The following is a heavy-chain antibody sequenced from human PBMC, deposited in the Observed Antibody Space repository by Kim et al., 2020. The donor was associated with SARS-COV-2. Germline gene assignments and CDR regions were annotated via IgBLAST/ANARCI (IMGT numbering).Heavy chain of an antibody. CDR1: GGTFSSYA. J-gene: IGHJ6*02. V-gene: IGHV1-69*13. CDR3: ARPSYGSPMDYYYYGMDV. D-gene: IGHD2-8*01. Sequence: SVKVSCKASGGTFSSYAISWVRQAPGQGLEWMGGISPIFGTANYAQKFQGRVTITADESTSTAYMELSSLRSEDTAVYYCARPSYGSPMDYYYYGMDVWGQGTTVTVSS. CDR2: ISPIFGTA.